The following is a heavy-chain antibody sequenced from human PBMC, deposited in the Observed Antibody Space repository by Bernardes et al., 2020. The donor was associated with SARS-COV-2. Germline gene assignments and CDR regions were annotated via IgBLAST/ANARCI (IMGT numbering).Heavy chain of an antibody. V-gene: IGHV3-64D*06. CDR2: ITNNGGNT. J-gene: IGHJ4*02. CDR3: VKSHYYSTGSYDY. CDR1: GFIFNSYA. Sequence: GGSLRLSCSASGFIFNSYAMYWVRQAPGKGLEYVSAITNNGGNTYYADSVKGRFTISRDNSKNTLYLQMSSLRVDDTAMYWCVKSHYYSTGSYDYWGQGTLVTVSS. D-gene: IGHD3-10*01.